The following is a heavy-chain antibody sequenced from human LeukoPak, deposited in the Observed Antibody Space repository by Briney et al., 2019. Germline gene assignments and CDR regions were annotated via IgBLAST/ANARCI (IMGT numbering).Heavy chain of an antibody. CDR3: ARIPLGYSGAYYFDY. D-gene: IGHD5-12*01. Sequence: PSETRSLTCTVSRGSISGSIRRYYWSWLRQPPGKGLEWIGYISSSGSVNDNPSLRSRVTISVDTSKNQFFLNLSSVSAADTAVYYCARIPLGYSGAYYFDYWGQGTLVTVSP. V-gene: IGHV4-4*09. CDR2: ISSSGSV. CDR1: RGSISGSIRRYY. J-gene: IGHJ4*02.